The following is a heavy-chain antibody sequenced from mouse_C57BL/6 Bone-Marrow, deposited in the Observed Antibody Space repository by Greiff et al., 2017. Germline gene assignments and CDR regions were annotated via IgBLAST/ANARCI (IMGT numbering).Heavy chain of an antibody. J-gene: IGHJ2*01. CDR2: ISNGGGST. D-gene: IGHD2-1*01. Sequence: EVKLVESGGGLVQPGGSLKLSCAASGFTFSDYYMYWVRQTPEKRLEWVAYISNGGGSTYYPDTVKGRFTISRDNAKNTLYLQMSRLKSEDTAMYYCERQDGKRGYFDYWGQGTTLTVSS. CDR1: GFTFSDYY. CDR3: ERQDGKRGYFDY. V-gene: IGHV5-12*01.